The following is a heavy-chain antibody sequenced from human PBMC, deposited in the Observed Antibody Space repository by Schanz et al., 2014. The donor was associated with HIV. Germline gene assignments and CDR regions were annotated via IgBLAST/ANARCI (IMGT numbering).Heavy chain of an antibody. CDR3: XXGGNCSGGSCSXXXXXX. CDR1: GGPFSNYA. CDR2: IIPMLETV. D-gene: IGHD2-15*01. Sequence: QVQLVQSGAEVRKPGTSVMVSCKASGGPFSNYALNWVRQAPGQGLEWMGGIIPMLETVNYGQKFQGRVTITADKSTSXXXXXLTSLRSDDXXXXXXXXGGNCSGGSCSXXXXXXWGQGTLVTVSS. J-gene: IGHJ4*02. V-gene: IGHV1-69*06.